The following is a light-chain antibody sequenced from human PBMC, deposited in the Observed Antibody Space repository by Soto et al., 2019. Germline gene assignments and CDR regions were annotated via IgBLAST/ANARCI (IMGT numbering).Light chain of an antibody. J-gene: IGKJ5*01. Sequence: VMTQYPANLSLSPGERATLSCRASQTVSRNLAWYQQRPGQAPRLLIYDISNRATGVPARFSGSGSETEFTLTIWSLKSEDFAVYFCQQYNNRPSFGQGTRLEIK. CDR2: DIS. V-gene: IGKV3-15*01. CDR1: QTVSRN. CDR3: QQYNNRPS.